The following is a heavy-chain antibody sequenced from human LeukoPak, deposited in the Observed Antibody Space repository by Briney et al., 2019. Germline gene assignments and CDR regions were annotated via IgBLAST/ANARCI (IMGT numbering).Heavy chain of an antibody. CDR1: GFNFASNW. V-gene: IGHV3-74*01. CDR3: AGSLGPLTEH. J-gene: IGHJ1*01. D-gene: IGHD2-21*02. Sequence: PGGSLRLSCAASGFNFASNWMHWVRQTPGKGLVWVSRINSGGSGTSYADSVEGRFTISRDNAKNTLYLQMNSLRAEDTAVYYCAGSLGPLTEHWGQGTLVTVSS. CDR2: INSGGSGT.